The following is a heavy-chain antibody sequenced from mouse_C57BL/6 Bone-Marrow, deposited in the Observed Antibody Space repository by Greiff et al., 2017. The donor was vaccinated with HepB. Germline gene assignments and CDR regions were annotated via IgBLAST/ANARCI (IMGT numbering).Heavy chain of an antibody. J-gene: IGHJ3*01. CDR1: GYTFTSYW. V-gene: IGHV1-52*01. D-gene: IGHD2-4*01. CDR2: IDPSDSET. CDR3: AKYDYDGGGFAY. Sequence: QVQLQQSGAELVRPGSSVKLSCKASGYTFTSYWMHWVKQRPIQGLEWIGNIDPSDSETHYNQKFKDKATLTVDKSSSTAYMQLSSLTSEDSAVYYCAKYDYDGGGFAYWGQGTLVTVSA.